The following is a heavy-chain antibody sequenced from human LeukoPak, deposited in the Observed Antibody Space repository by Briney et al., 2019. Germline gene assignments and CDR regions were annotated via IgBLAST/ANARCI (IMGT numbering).Heavy chain of an antibody. Sequence: SQTLSLTCTVSGGSISSGSYYWSWIRQPAGKGLEWIGRIYTSGSTNYNPSLKSRVTISVDTSKNQFSLKLSSVTAADTAVYYCARDRHSLNQYYYDSSGYSWFDPWGQGTLVTVSS. J-gene: IGHJ5*02. CDR3: ARDRHSLNQYYYDSSGYSWFDP. V-gene: IGHV4-61*02. D-gene: IGHD3-22*01. CDR1: GGSISSGSYY. CDR2: IYTSGST.